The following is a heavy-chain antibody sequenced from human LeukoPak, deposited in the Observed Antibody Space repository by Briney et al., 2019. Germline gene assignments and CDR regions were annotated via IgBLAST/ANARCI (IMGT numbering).Heavy chain of an antibody. J-gene: IGHJ6*02. CDR2: IKQDGSEK. V-gene: IGHV3-7*01. CDR1: GFTFSSYW. CDR3: ARYYDFWSGYYYYGMDV. Sequence: GGPLRLSCAASGFTFSSYWMSWVRQAPGKGLEWVANIKQDGSEKYYVDSVKGRFTISRDNAKNSLYLQMNSLRAEDTAVYYCARYYDFWSGYYYYGMDVWGQGTTVTVSS. D-gene: IGHD3-3*01.